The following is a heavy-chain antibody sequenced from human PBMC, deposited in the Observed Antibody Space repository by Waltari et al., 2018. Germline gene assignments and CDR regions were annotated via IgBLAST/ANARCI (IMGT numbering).Heavy chain of an antibody. Sequence: EVQLVESGGGLIQPGGSLRLSCAVSGFSVTRNYLTWLRQAPGKGLEWVAVLYSGGGTYYTDSVKGRFTISRDNSNNTLDLQMTGLRADDTVVYFCARLKQLVYYFDSWGQGTQVTVSS. J-gene: IGHJ4*02. CDR2: LYSGGGT. D-gene: IGHD1-1*01. CDR1: GFSVTRNY. V-gene: IGHV3-53*01. CDR3: ARLKQLVYYFDS.